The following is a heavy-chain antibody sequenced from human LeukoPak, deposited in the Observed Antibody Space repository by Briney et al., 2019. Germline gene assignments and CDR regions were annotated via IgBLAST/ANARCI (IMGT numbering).Heavy chain of an antibody. CDR3: ARASVLGPNTDY. D-gene: IGHD2-2*01. CDR1: GFSFSDYW. V-gene: IGHV3-7*01. J-gene: IGHJ4*02. Sequence: GGSLRLSCAASGFSFSDYWMSWVRQTPGKGLEWVASIEQDGSEKNYVDSVEGRFTISRDNAKNSLYLQMNNLRADDTAVYYCARASVLGPNTDYWGQGTLVTISS. CDR2: IEQDGSEK.